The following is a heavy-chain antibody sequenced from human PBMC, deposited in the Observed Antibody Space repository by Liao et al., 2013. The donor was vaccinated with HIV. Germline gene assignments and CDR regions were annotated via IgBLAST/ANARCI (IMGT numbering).Heavy chain of an antibody. D-gene: IGHD6-13*01. CDR2: IHTTGTT. J-gene: IGHJ6*03. V-gene: IGHV4-4*07. CDR3: ARVVSSWPYQYYYMDV. CDR1: GGSVSTYY. Sequence: QLQLHESGPGLVKPSETLSLTCTVSGGSVSTYYWSWIRQTTGKGLEWIGRIHTTGTTNYNSSLKSRVTMSVDTSKNQFSLKLSSVTAADTAVYYCARVVSSWPYQYYYMDVWGTGTTVTVSS.